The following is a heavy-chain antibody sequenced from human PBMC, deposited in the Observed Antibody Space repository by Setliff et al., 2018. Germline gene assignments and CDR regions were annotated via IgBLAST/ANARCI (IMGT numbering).Heavy chain of an antibody. Sequence: ASGEGLCKASGYTFTSYAMHWVRQAPGQRLEWMGWINAGNGNTKYSQKFQGRVTITRDTSASTAYMELSSLRSEDTAVYYCASAVAGRDFDYWGQGTLVTVSS. CDR3: ASAVAGRDFDY. D-gene: IGHD6-19*01. J-gene: IGHJ4*02. V-gene: IGHV1-3*01. CDR2: INAGNGNT. CDR1: GYTFTSYA.